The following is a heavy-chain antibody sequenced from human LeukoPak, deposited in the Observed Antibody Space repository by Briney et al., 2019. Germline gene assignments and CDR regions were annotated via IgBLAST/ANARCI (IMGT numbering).Heavy chain of an antibody. CDR3: ARGDSTYYYDSSGYPAS. D-gene: IGHD3-22*01. Sequence: GASVKVSCKASGYTFTSYGISWVRQAPGQGLEWMGWISAYNGNTNYAQKLQGRVTMTTDTSTSTAYMELRSLRSDDTAVYYCARGDSTYYYDSSGYPASWGQGTLVTVSS. CDR1: GYTFTSYG. V-gene: IGHV1-18*01. J-gene: IGHJ4*02. CDR2: ISAYNGNT.